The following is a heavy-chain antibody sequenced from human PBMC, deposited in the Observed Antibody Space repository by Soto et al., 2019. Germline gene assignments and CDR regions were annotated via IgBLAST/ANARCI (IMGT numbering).Heavy chain of an antibody. D-gene: IGHD5-12*01. Sequence: QVQLVQSGAEVKKPGSSVKVSCKASGGTFSSYAISWVRQAPGQGLEWMGGIIPIFGTANYAKKFRGRVTIAVNESTSTASMELSSLRSEDTAVYYCARPPIVATIVNYYYGMDVWGQGTTVTVSS. CDR1: GGTFSSYA. J-gene: IGHJ6*02. V-gene: IGHV1-69*12. CDR3: ARPPIVATIVNYYYGMDV. CDR2: IIPIFGTA.